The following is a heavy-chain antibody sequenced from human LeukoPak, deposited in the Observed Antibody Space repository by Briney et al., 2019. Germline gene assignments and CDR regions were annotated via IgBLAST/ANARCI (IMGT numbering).Heavy chain of an antibody. V-gene: IGHV3-30-3*01. CDR2: ISYHGNNE. CDR1: GFTLSSYA. J-gene: IGHJ6*02. CDR3: ARDRVQLWNYGMDV. D-gene: IGHD1-1*01. Sequence: GRSLRLSCAASGFTLSSYAMRWVRQGPGKGLEWVGTISYHGNNEYYADSVKGRFTISRDNSKNTLYLQMNSLRTEDTAAYYCARDRVQLWNYGMDVWGQGTTVTVSS.